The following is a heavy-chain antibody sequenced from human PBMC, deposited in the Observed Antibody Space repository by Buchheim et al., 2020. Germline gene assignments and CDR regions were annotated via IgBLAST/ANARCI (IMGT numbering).Heavy chain of an antibody. CDR1: GFTFSSYV. Sequence: EVQLLESGGGLVQPGGSLRLSCAASGFTFSSYVMNWVRQAPGKGLEWVSAISASGGSTYYADSVKGRFSISRENSKNTPFLQMNTLRAEDTAIYFCAKANFWSGYSDYWGQGTL. V-gene: IGHV3-23*01. D-gene: IGHD3-3*01. CDR3: AKANFWSGYSDY. CDR2: ISASGGST. J-gene: IGHJ4*02.